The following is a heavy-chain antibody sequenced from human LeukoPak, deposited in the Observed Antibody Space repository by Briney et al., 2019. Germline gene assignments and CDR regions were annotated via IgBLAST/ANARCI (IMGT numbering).Heavy chain of an antibody. CDR2: IWYDGSDK. Sequence: GGSLTLSCAPFGITFSSYGMHWVRQTPGKGLEWVAIIWYDGSDKYYADSVKGRFTISRDNYNNTLYLQMNSLRGEDTAVYYCARDYGSGMGVWGKGTMVTVSS. D-gene: IGHD3-10*01. J-gene: IGHJ6*04. CDR1: GITFSSYG. V-gene: IGHV3-33*01. CDR3: ARDYGSGMGV.